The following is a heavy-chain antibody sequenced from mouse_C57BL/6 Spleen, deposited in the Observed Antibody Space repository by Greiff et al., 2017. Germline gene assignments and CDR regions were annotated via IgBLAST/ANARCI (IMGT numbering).Heavy chain of an antibody. Sequence: QVQLQQPGAELVKPGASVKLSCKASGYTFTSYWMHWVKQRPGQGLEWIGMIHPTRGSTNYNEKFKSKATLTVDKSSSTAYMQLSSLTSEDSAVYYCARNYEYDWYFDVWGTGTPVTVAS. J-gene: IGHJ1*03. CDR1: GYTFTSYW. CDR2: IHPTRGST. CDR3: ARNYEYDWYFDV. V-gene: IGHV1-64*01. D-gene: IGHD2-4*01.